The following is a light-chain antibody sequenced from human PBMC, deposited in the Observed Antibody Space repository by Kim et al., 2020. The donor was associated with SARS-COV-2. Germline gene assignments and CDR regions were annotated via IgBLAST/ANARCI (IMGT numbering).Light chain of an antibody. Sequence: RATINCKSSQSVLYSSNNKNYLAWYQQKPGQPPKLLIYWASTRESGVPDRFSGSGSGTDFTRTISSLQAEDVAVYYCQQYYSTWTFGQGTKVDIK. V-gene: IGKV4-1*01. CDR1: QSVLYSSNNKNY. CDR3: QQYYSTWT. CDR2: WAS. J-gene: IGKJ1*01.